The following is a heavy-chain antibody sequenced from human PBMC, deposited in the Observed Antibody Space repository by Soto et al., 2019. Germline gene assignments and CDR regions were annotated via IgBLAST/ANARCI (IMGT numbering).Heavy chain of an antibody. D-gene: IGHD1-26*01. CDR3: AREGASGFGMDV. CDR2: IYTSGTT. V-gene: IGHV4-4*07. Sequence: SETLSLTCNVFGSSSRSYYWSWIRQPAGKALEWIGRIYTSGTTNYNPSLKSRATILVDTSKNQFSLKLSSVTAADTAVYYCAREGASGFGMDVWGPGTTVTDS. J-gene: IGHJ6*02. CDR1: GSSSRSYY.